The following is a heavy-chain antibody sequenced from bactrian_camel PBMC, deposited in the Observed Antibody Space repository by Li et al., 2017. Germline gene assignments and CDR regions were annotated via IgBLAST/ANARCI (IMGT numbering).Heavy chain of an antibody. CDR3: ATRFGRLLPELAFNT. J-gene: IGHJ6*01. CDR1: IYLGSDHC. Sequence: HVQLVESGGGSVQSGGSLRLSCTASIYLGSDHCMGWFRQAPGKEREGVAITGPGMPKYPDSVKGRFTASRDNAKATLALQMISLKPEDTAMYYCATRFGRLLPELAFNTWGQGTQVTVS. CDR2: ITGPGMP. D-gene: IGHD1*01. V-gene: IGHV3S53*01.